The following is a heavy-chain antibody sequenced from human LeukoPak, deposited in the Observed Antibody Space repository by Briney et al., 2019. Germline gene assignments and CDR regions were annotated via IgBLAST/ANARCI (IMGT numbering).Heavy chain of an antibody. D-gene: IGHD5-18*01. Sequence: ASLKASCKASGYTFTRYFMNSVRQSAGQGLEWLGIINASGGSTSYAQKFQGRVTMTRDMSTSTVYMELSSLRSEDTAVYYCARDGYSYGRLYYYYYYMDVWGKGTTVTVSS. V-gene: IGHV1-46*01. CDR1: GYTFTRYF. J-gene: IGHJ6*03. CDR2: INASGGST. CDR3: ARDGYSYGRLYYYYYYMDV.